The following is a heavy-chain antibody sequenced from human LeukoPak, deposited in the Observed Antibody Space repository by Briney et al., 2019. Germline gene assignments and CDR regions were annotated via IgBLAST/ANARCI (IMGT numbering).Heavy chain of an antibody. D-gene: IGHD6-13*01. Sequence: GGSLRLSCAASGFTFSDYYMSWIRQAPGKGPEWFSYIISSGSTIYYADSVKGRFTISRDNAKNSLYLQMNSLRAEDTAVYYCATGRSGWLIDYWGQGTLVTVSS. J-gene: IGHJ4*02. CDR2: IISSGSTI. CDR3: ATGRSGWLIDY. CDR1: GFTFSDYY. V-gene: IGHV3-11*01.